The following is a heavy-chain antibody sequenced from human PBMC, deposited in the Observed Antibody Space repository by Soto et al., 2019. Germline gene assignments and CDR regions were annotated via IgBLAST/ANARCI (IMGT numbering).Heavy chain of an antibody. CDR1: GYTFISHG. V-gene: IGHV1-18*01. Sequence: ASVKVSCKASGYTFISHGITWVRQAPGQGLEWMGWISTYNGDTVHAQKFQGRVTMTTDASTGTAYMELRSLISDDTAVYYCARRGCSGCYTFDFWGQGTLVTVSS. CDR3: ARRGCSGCYTFDF. D-gene: IGHD2-15*01. J-gene: IGHJ4*02. CDR2: ISTYNGDT.